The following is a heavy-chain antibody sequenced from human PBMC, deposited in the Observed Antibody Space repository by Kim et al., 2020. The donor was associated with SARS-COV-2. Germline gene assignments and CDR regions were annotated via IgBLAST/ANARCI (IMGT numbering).Heavy chain of an antibody. D-gene: IGHD6-19*01. J-gene: IGHJ6*02. V-gene: IGHV3-7*03. CDR2: IKQDGSEK. CDR3: ARDSSGWYTPFGDV. Sequence: GGSLRLSCAASGFTFSSYWMSWVRQAPGKGLEWVANIKQDGSEKYYVDSVKGRFTISRDNAKNSLYLQMNSLRAEDTAVYYCARDSSGWYTPFGDVWGQGTTVTVSS. CDR1: GFTFSSYW.